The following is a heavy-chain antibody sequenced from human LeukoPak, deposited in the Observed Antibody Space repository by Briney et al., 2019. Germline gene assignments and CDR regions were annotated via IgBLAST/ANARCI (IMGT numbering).Heavy chain of an antibody. CDR2: ISYTGRM. Sequence: SETLSLTCTVSGGSISTDYWSWIRQPPGKGLEWIGDISYTGRMNYNPSLKSRVTTSVDTSKNQFSLKMKSATAADTAVYYCARGPLVRWDFDPWGQGALVTVSS. V-gene: IGHV4-59*08. CDR3: ARGPLVRWDFDP. D-gene: IGHD1-26*01. J-gene: IGHJ5*02. CDR1: GGSISTDY.